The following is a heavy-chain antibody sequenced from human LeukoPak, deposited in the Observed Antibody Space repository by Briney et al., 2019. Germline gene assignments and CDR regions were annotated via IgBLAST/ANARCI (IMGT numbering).Heavy chain of an antibody. CDR3: ARRGLGYCSSTSCPGYGDAFDI. V-gene: IGHV1-18*01. D-gene: IGHD2-2*01. Sequence: ASVKVSCKASGYTFTSYGISWVRQAPGQGLEWMGWISAYNGNTNYAQKLQGRVTMTTDTSTSTAYMELRSLRSDDTAVYYCARRGLGYCSSTSCPGYGDAFDIWGQGTMVTVSS. J-gene: IGHJ3*02. CDR2: ISAYNGNT. CDR1: GYTFTSYG.